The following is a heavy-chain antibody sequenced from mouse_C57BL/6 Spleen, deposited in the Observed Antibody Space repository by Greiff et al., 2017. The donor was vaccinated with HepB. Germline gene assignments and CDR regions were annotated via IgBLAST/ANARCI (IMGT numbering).Heavy chain of an antibody. CDR3: ARGDDYDGTPWFAY. D-gene: IGHD2-4*01. CDR1: GFTFSSYA. V-gene: IGHV5-4*01. J-gene: IGHJ3*01. Sequence: EVQLVESGGGLVKPGGSLKLSCAASGFTFSSYAMSWVRQTPEKRLEWVATISDGGSYTYYPDNVKGRFTISRDNAKNNLYLQMSHLKSEDTAMYYCARGDDYDGTPWFAYWGQGTLVTVSA. CDR2: ISDGGSYT.